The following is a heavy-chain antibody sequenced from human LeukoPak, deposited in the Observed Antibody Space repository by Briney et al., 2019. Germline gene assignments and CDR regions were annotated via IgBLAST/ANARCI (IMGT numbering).Heavy chain of an antibody. CDR3: ASGSYSSRYFDY. J-gene: IGHJ4*02. D-gene: IGHD1-26*01. V-gene: IGHV1-3*01. CDR2: INAGNGNT. Sequence: ASVKVSCKASGYTFTSYAMHWVRQAPGQRLEWMGWINAGNGNTKYSQKFQGRVTITRDTSASTAYMELRSLRSDDTAVYYCASGSYSSRYFDYWGQGTLVTVSS. CDR1: GYTFTSYA.